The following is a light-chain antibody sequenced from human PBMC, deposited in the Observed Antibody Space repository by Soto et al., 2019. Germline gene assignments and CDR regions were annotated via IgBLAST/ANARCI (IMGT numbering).Light chain of an antibody. CDR2: LNSDGSH. J-gene: IGLJ3*02. V-gene: IGLV4-69*01. CDR1: SGHSNYA. CDR3: QTWGPGIRV. Sequence: QSVLTQSPSASASLGASVKVTCTLSSGHSNYAIAWHQQHPEKGPRYLMRLNSDGSHNKGDGIPDRFSGSSSGAERYLTISSLQSEDEADYYCQTWGPGIRVFGGGTQLTVL.